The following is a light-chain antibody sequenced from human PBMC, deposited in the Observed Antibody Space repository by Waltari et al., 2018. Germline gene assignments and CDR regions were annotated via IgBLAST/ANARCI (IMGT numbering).Light chain of an antibody. CDR3: QQYGRSPPYT. J-gene: IGKJ2*01. CDR2: DAS. Sequence: ELVLTQEPGTLSWSPGERATLSCRASQSVSSNYLAWYQQKPGQAPRLLIYDASSRATGIPDRFSGSGSGTDFTLTISRLEPEDFAVYYCQQYGRSPPYTFGQGTKLEIK. V-gene: IGKV3-20*01. CDR1: QSVSSNY.